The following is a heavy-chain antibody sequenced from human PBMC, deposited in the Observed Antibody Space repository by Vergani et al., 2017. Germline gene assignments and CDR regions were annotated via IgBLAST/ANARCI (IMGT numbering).Heavy chain of an antibody. CDR1: GFTFSSYG. V-gene: IGHV3-30*02. D-gene: IGHD2-2*01. J-gene: IGHJ3*02. CDR3: AKDWLGYCSSTSCHAFDI. Sequence: QVQLVESGGGVVQPGGSLRLSCAASGFTFSSYGMHWVRQAPGKGLEWVAFIRSDGSNKYYADSVKGRFTISRDNSKNTLYLQMNSLRAEDTAVYYCAKDWLGYCSSTSCHAFDIWGQGTLVTVSS. CDR2: IRSDGSNK.